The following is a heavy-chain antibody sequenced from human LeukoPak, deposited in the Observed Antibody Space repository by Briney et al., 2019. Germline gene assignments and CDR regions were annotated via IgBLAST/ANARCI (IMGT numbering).Heavy chain of an antibody. CDR2: IYYSGST. CDR1: GYSISSGYY. J-gene: IGHJ4*02. V-gene: IGHV4-30-4*08. Sequence: SETLSLTCTVSGYSISSGYYWSWIRQPPGKGLEWIGYIYYSGSTYYNPSLKSRVTISVDTSKNQFSLKLSSVTAADTAVYYCARDAIVGATGDYWGQGTLVTVSS. D-gene: IGHD1-26*01. CDR3: ARDAIVGATGDY.